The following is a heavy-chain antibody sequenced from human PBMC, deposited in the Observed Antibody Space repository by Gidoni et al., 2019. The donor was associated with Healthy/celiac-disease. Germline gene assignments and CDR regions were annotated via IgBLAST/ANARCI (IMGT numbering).Heavy chain of an antibody. V-gene: IGHV4-34*01. CDR3: ARVWFDP. J-gene: IGHJ5*02. CDR1: GGSFSGYY. CDR2: INHSGST. Sequence: QVPLQHWGAGLLTPSETLSLTCAVYGGSFSGYYWSWIRQPPGKGLECIGEINHSGSTNYNPSLKSRVTISVDTAKNQFSLKLSSVTAADTAVYYCARVWFDPWGQGTLVNVSS.